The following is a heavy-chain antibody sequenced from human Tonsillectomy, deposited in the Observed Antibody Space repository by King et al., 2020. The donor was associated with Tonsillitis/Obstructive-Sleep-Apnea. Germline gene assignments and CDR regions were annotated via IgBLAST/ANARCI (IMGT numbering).Heavy chain of an antibody. Sequence: QLVQSGAEMKKPGASVKVSCKASGYTFTSYYMHWVRQAPGQGLEWMGIINPSGGSTSYAQKFQGRVTMTRDTSTSTVYMELSSLRSEDTAVYYCARGGSYCSGGSCSQYNWFDPWGQGTLVTVSS. CDR3: ARGGSYCSGGSCSQYNWFDP. D-gene: IGHD2-15*01. J-gene: IGHJ5*02. CDR2: INPSGGST. V-gene: IGHV1-46*01. CDR1: GYTFTSYY.